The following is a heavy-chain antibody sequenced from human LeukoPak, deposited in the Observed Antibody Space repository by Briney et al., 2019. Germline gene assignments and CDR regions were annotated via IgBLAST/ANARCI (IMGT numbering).Heavy chain of an antibody. CDR3: ARKCEGGDCFDY. Sequence: AASVKVSCKASGYTFTSCYMHWVRQAPGQGLEWMGVISPSGGSTSYAQKFQGRVTMTRDTSTSTVYMELSSLRSEDTAVYYCARKCEGGDCFDYWGQGTLVTVSS. CDR2: ISPSGGST. CDR1: GYTFTSCY. D-gene: IGHD2-21*01. V-gene: IGHV1-46*01. J-gene: IGHJ4*02.